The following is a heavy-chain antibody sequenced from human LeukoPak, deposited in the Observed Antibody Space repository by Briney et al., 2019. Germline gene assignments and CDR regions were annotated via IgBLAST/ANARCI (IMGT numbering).Heavy chain of an antibody. D-gene: IGHD1-1*01. Sequence: PGGSLKLSCAASGFTFSGSAMHWVRQASGKGLEWVGRIRSKANSYATAYAASVKGRFTISRDDSKNTAYLQMNSLKTEDTAVYYCTRHRETNRNDDDYYGMDVWGKGTTVTVSS. CDR2: IRSKANSYAT. V-gene: IGHV3-73*01. CDR1: GFTFSGSA. J-gene: IGHJ6*04. CDR3: TRHRETNRNDDDYYGMDV.